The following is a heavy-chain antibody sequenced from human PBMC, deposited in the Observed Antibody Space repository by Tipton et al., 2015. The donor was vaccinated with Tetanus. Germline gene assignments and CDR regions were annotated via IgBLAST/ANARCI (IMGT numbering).Heavy chain of an antibody. D-gene: IGHD1-14*01. CDR2: ISGYSGHT. V-gene: IGHV1-18*01. J-gene: IGHJ3*02. CDR1: GYTFSNYG. Sequence: QVQLVQSGAEVKKPGASVKVSCKTSGYTFSNYGVSWVRQAPGQGLEWLGWISGYSGHTNYAQQVQGRVTMTTDTSTSTAYLELRSLRSDDTALYFCARDADMWATRKAFDIWGQGTMVTVSS. CDR3: ARDADMWATRKAFDI.